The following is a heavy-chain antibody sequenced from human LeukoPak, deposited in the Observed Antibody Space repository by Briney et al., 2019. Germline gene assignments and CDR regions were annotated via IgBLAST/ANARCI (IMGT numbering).Heavy chain of an antibody. CDR3: AKHRSGIAASGSNY. D-gene: IGHD6-13*01. Sequence: GGSLRLSCAASGFTFSSYAMSWVRQAPGKGLEWVSVSVIGGSGGTSGDSTYYADSVKGRFTISRDDSNNTLYLQMNNLRVEDTAVHYCAKHRSGIAASGSNYWGQETLVSVSS. J-gene: IGHJ4*02. CDR2: IGGSGGTSGDST. V-gene: IGHV3-23*01. CDR1: GFTFSSYA.